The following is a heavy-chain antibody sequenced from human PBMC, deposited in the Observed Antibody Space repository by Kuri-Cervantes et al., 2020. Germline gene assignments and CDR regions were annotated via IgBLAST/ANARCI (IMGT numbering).Heavy chain of an antibody. CDR2: LSFDGKNK. CDR3: ARDKRTRGTFDI. D-gene: IGHD3-16*01. CDR1: GLTFSTYA. J-gene: IGHJ3*02. V-gene: IGHV3-30*04. Sequence: GESLKISCAVSGLTFSTYAMYWVRQAPGKGLEWVAGLSFDGKNKYYADSAKGRFTISRDNSKNSLFLQMNRLRVEDTAVYFCARDKRTRGTFDIWGQGTMVTVSS.